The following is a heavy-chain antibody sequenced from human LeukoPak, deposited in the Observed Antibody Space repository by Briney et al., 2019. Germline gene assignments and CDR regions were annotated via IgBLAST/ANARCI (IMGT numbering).Heavy chain of an antibody. CDR3: ARDGNRNVYLNYFDY. J-gene: IGHJ4*02. V-gene: IGHV3-30*04. CDR1: GFTFSTYA. Sequence: GGSLRLSCAASGFTFSTYAMHWVRQAPGKGLEWVVLISYDGSNKDYTDSVKGRFTISRDNSKNTLYLQMNSLRAEDTAVYYCARDGNRNVYLNYFDYWGQGTLVTVSS. D-gene: IGHD4-23*01. CDR2: ISYDGSNK.